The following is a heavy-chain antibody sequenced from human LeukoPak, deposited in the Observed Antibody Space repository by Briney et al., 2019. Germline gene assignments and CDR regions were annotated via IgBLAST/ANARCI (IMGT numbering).Heavy chain of an antibody. CDR3: ARQKTYGSGSSLDY. V-gene: IGHV4-59*01. D-gene: IGHD3-10*01. Sequence: PSETLSLTCAVYGGSFSGYYWSWIRQPPGKGLEWIGYVYYSGSTNYNSSLRSRVTISVDTSKNQFSLKLSSVTAADTAVYYCARQKTYGSGSSLDYWGQGTLVTVSS. J-gene: IGHJ4*02. CDR2: VYYSGST. CDR1: GGSFSGYY.